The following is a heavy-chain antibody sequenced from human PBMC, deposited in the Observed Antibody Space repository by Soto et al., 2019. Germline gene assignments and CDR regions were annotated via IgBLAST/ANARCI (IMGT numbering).Heavy chain of an antibody. CDR2: TIPIFDTP. J-gene: IGHJ5*02. CDR3: AKDPSPQPTPAVTPGWFDP. CDR1: GGTFGNLG. Sequence: SVKVSCKASGGTFGNLGISWLRQAPGQGLEWMGGTIPIFDTPHYAEKFRDRLTITADATSTAYMELTSVTAADTAVYFCAKDPSPQPTPAVTPGWFDPWGPGILVTVSS. V-gene: IGHV1-69*13. D-gene: IGHD6-25*01.